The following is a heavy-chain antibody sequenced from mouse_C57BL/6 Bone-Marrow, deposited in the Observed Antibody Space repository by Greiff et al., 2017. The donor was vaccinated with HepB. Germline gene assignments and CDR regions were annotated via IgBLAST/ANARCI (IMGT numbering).Heavy chain of an antibody. D-gene: IGHD6-1*01. CDR3: ARDASSRAWFAY. CDR1: GFTFSSYA. CDR2: ISDGGSYT. V-gene: IGHV5-4*01. J-gene: IGHJ3*01. Sequence: DVKLVESGGGLVKPGGSLKLSCAASGFTFSSYAMSWVRQTPEKRLEWVATISDGGSYTYYPDNVKGRFTISRDNAKNNLYLQMSHLKSEDTAMYYCARDASSRAWFAYWGQGTLVTVSA.